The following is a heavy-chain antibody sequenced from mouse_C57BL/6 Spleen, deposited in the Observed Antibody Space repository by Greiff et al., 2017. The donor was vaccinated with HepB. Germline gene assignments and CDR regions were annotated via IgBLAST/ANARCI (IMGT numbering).Heavy chain of an antibody. CDR2: IHPNSGST. J-gene: IGHJ4*01. CDR3: ARPLYGSLYAMDY. D-gene: IGHD1-1*01. V-gene: IGHV1-64*01. CDR1: GYTFTSYW. Sequence: QVQLQQPGAELVKPGASVKLSCKASGYTFTSYWMHWVKQRPGQGLEWIGMIHPNSGSTNYNEKFKSKATLTVDKSSSTAYMQLSSLTSEDSAVYYCARPLYGSLYAMDYWGQGTSVTVSS.